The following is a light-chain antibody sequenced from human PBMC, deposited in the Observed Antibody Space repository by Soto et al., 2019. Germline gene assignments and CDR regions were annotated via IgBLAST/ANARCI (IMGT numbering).Light chain of an antibody. CDR3: TTWGTGIVV. CDR1: SGHSSYA. Sequence: QLVLTQSPSASASLGASVKLTCTLSSGHSSYAIAWHQQQPEKGPRYLMKLNSDGSHSKGDGIPDRFSGSSSGAERYLTISSLQAEDEADYYCTTWGTGIVVFGGGTKLTVL. V-gene: IGLV4-69*01. CDR2: LNSDGSH. J-gene: IGLJ2*01.